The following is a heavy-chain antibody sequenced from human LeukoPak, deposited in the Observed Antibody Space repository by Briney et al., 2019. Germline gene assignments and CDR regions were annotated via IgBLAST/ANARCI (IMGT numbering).Heavy chain of an antibody. CDR3: ARVGRTVPAAIANFFDY. Sequence: SETLSLTCTVSGGSISSGGYYWSWIRQHPGKGLEWIGYIYYSGSTYYNPSLKSRVTISVDTSKNQFSLKLSSVTAADTAVYYCARVGRTVPAAIANFFDYWGQGTLVTVSS. D-gene: IGHD2-2*02. CDR1: GGSISSGGYY. J-gene: IGHJ4*02. CDR2: IYYSGST. V-gene: IGHV4-31*03.